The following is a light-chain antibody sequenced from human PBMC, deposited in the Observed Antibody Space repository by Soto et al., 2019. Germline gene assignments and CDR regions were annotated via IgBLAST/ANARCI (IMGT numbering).Light chain of an antibody. CDR1: SRDVGGYIY. Sequence: QSALTQPASVSGSPGQSITISCTGTSRDVGGYIYVSWYQQHPGKAPKLMIYEVSNHPSGVSNRFSGSKSGNTASLTISGLQAEYEADDYYCSYTSSSTPFVFGTGTKLTVL. CDR2: EVS. J-gene: IGLJ1*01. CDR3: CSYTSSSTPFV. V-gene: IGLV2-14*01.